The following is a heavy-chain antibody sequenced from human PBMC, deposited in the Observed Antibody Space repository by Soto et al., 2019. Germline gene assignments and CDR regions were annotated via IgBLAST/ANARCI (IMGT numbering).Heavy chain of an antibody. D-gene: IGHD3-22*01. V-gene: IGHV3-49*03. CDR2: IRSKAYGGTT. Sequence: PGGSLRLSCAASGFTFGDYAMSWFRQAPGKGLEWVGFIRSKAYGGTTEYAASVKGRFTISRDDSKSIAYLQMNSLKTEDTAVYYCTRAEGYYDSSGFFPSLRYYYGMDVWGQGTTVT. J-gene: IGHJ6*02. CDR3: TRAEGYYDSSGFFPSLRYYYGMDV. CDR1: GFTFGDYA.